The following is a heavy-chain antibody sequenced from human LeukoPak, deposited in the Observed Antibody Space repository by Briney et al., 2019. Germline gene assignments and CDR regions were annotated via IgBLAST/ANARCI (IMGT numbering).Heavy chain of an antibody. CDR3: ARENHNYGDFSFFDY. CDR2: IYYSGST. V-gene: IGHV4-59*01. J-gene: IGHJ4*02. CDR1: GGSISSYY. D-gene: IGHD4-17*01. Sequence: SETLSLTCTVSGGSISSYYWSWIRQPPGKGLEWIGYIYYSGSTNYNPSLKSRVTISVDTSKNQFSLKLSSVTAADTAVYYCARENHNYGDFSFFDYWGQGTLVTVSS.